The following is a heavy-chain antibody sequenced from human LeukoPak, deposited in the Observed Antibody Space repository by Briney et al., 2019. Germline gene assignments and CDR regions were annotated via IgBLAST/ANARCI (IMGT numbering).Heavy chain of an antibody. CDR2: IYTSGST. J-gene: IGHJ6*03. CDR1: GGSISSYY. V-gene: IGHV4-4*07. CDR3: ARELRGARYYYYMDV. Sequence: PSETLSLTCTVSGGSISSYYWSWIRQPAGKGLVWIGRIYTSGSTNYNPSLKSRVTMSVDTSKNQFSLKLSSVTAADAAVYYCARELRGARYYYYMDVWGKGTTVTVSS. D-gene: IGHD4/OR15-4a*01.